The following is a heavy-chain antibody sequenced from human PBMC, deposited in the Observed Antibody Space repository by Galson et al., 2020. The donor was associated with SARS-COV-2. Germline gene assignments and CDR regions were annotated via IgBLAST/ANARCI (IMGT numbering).Heavy chain of an antibody. V-gene: IGHV3-53*01. CDR2: IYSDGTT. J-gene: IGHJ4*02. CDR1: GFTVSSNY. CDR3: VSGSSIYPEV. Sequence: GGSLRLSCAASGFTVSSNYMHWVRQAPEKGLEWVSIIYSDGTTYYADAVKGRFTISRDNSKNTLFLQMNSLRVEDTAVYYCVSGSSIYPEVWGQGTLVTVSS. D-gene: IGHD3-3*01.